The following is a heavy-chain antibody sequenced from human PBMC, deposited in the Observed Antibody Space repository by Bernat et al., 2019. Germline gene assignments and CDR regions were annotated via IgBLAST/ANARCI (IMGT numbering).Heavy chain of an antibody. Sequence: EVQLVESGGGSVKPGGFLRLSCAASGLTFSNAWMSWVRQAAGKGLDWVGRIKSKTDGGTTDYAAPVEGRFTISRDDSKNTLYLQMNSLKTEDTAVYYCATEPAEGNWKEGFEYWGQGTLVTLPS. D-gene: IGHD1-1*01. CDR1: GLTFSNAW. V-gene: IGHV3-15*01. CDR2: IKSKTDGGTT. J-gene: IGHJ4*02. CDR3: ATEPAEGNWKEGFEY.